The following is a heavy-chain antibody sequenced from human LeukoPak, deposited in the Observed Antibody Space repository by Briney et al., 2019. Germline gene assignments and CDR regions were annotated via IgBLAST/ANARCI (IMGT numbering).Heavy chain of an antibody. CDR3: ARDSSDGSYYDFWSGYYLGDY. CDR2: ISSSSSTI. Sequence: GGSLRLSCAASGFTFSSYSMNWVRQAPGKGLEWVSYISSSSSTIYYADSVKGRFTISRDNAKNSLYLQMNSLRAEDTAVYYCARDSSDGSYYDFWSGYYLGDYRGQGTLVTVSS. D-gene: IGHD3-3*01. J-gene: IGHJ4*02. V-gene: IGHV3-48*01. CDR1: GFTFSSYS.